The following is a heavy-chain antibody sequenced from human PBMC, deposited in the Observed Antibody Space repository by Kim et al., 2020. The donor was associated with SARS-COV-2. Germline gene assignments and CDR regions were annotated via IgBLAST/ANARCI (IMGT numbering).Heavy chain of an antibody. CDR3: ASGYCSSTSCYFLDVYYYGMDV. V-gene: IGHV1-69*13. Sequence: SVKVSCKASGGTFSSYAISWVRQAPGQGLEWMGGIIPIFGTANYAQKFQGRVTITADESTSTAYMELSSLRSEDTAVYYCASGYCSSTSCYFLDVYYYGMDVWGQGTTVTVSS. CDR1: GGTFSSYA. CDR2: IIPIFGTA. D-gene: IGHD2-2*01. J-gene: IGHJ6*02.